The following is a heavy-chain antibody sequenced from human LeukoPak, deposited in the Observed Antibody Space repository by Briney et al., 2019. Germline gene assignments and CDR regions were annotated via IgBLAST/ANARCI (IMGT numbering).Heavy chain of an antibody. CDR3: ARDNRYGNSWPLDY. D-gene: IGHD6-13*01. J-gene: IGHJ4*02. Sequence: GGSLRLSCAASGFTFRSYTMNWVRQAPGRGREWVSYISGSSTHIFYAESVKGRFTITRDNAKNSLYLQMNSLRDEDTAVYYCARDNRYGNSWPLDYWGQGTLVTVSS. CDR2: ISGSSTHI. CDR1: GFTFRSYT. V-gene: IGHV3-48*02.